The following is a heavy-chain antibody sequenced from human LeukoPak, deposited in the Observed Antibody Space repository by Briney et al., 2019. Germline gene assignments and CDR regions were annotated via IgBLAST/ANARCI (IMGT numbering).Heavy chain of an antibody. Sequence: PSETLSLTCTVSGGSHNSSSYYWRWIRQPPGEGLERIGSIYYRGRTYYIPSLKSRVTISVDTSKNQFSMKLSSVTAADTAVYFCARSQATAMVSDYWGQGTLVTVSS. V-gene: IGHV4-39*01. J-gene: IGHJ4*02. CDR3: ARSQATAMVSDY. CDR2: IYYRGRT. D-gene: IGHD2-2*01. CDR1: GGSHNSSSYY.